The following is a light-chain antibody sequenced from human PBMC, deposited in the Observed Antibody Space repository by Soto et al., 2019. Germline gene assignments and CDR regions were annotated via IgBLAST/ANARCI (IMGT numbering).Light chain of an antibody. CDR2: WAS. V-gene: IGKV4-1*01. CDR3: QQYYSTPPT. Sequence: DIVMTQSPDSLAVSLGERATINCKSSQSVLYSSNNTNYLAWSQQKPGQPPKLLIYWASTRESGVPDRFSGSGSGTDFTLTISSLQAEDVAVYYCQQYYSTPPTFGQGTKVEIK. J-gene: IGKJ1*01. CDR1: QSVLYSSNNTNY.